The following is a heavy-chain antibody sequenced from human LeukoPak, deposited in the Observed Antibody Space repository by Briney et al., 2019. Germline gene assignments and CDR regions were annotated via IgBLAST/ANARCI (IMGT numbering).Heavy chain of an antibody. CDR2: MNPNSGNT. Sequence: ASVKVSCKASGYTFTSYDINWVRQATGQGLEWMGWMNPNSGNTGYAQKFQGRVTITRNTSISTAYMELSSLRSEDTAVYYCARALDYDFWSGYPNDAFDIWGQGTMVTVSS. CDR1: GYTFTSYD. CDR3: ARALDYDFWSGYPNDAFDI. D-gene: IGHD3-3*01. J-gene: IGHJ3*02. V-gene: IGHV1-8*03.